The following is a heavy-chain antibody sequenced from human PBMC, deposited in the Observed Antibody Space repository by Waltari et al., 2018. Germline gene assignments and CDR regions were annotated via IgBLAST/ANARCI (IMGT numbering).Heavy chain of an antibody. V-gene: IGHV4-4*07. J-gene: IGHJ5*02. CDR1: GDSVVSNY. CDR2: IYVGRTT. Sequence: QVQLHESGPGLVQPSETLSLACSVSGDSVVSNYWSWIRQSAGKGREWIGRIYVGRTTNYNPALSGRVSMSVDMSKNQIFLKIMSVTAADTGVYYCARETRHGDWFDPWGQGTLVTVSS. CDR3: ARETRHGDWFDP. D-gene: IGHD3-16*01.